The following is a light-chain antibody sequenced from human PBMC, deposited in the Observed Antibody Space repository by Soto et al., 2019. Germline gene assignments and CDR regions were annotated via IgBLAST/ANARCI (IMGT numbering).Light chain of an antibody. CDR1: QSVSNSY. CDR3: QQYGTSPRT. J-gene: IGKJ2*01. V-gene: IGKV3-20*01. Sequence: ELVLTQSPATLSLSPGERASLSCRASQSVSNSYLAWYQQKPGQAPRLLIFGASNRATGISDRFSGSGSGTDFTLTISRLEPEDFAVYYCQQYGTSPRTFGQGTKLEIK. CDR2: GAS.